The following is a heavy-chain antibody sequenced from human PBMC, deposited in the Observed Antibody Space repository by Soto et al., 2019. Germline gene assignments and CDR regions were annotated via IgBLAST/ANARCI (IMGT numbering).Heavy chain of an antibody. J-gene: IGHJ4*02. CDR2: ISPMFGAA. CDR1: GGTFNTYA. V-gene: IGHV1-69*19. CDR3: DREVQVHSSDIVY. D-gene: IGHD2-15*01. Sequence: QVQLVQSGAEMKKPGSSVKVSCQSSGGTFNTYAMNWVRQAPGQGPEWMGDISPMFGAANYAPKFQGRVTTAADESTGTSYMPLSCLKSEYTALYSCDREVQVHSSDIVYWGQGTLVPVSS.